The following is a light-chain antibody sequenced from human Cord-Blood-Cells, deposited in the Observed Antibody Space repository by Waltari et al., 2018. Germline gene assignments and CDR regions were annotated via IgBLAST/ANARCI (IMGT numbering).Light chain of an antibody. V-gene: IGKV3-15*01. CDR2: GAS. CDR1: QSASST. J-gene: IGKJ2*01. CDR3: QQYNNWPYT. Sequence: EIVLTQSPATLSVSPGERATLSCSASQSASSTLALYQQKPGHAPRLLIYGASTRATGIPARFSGSGSGTEFTLTISSLQSEDIAVYYCQQYNNWPYTFGQGTKLEIK.